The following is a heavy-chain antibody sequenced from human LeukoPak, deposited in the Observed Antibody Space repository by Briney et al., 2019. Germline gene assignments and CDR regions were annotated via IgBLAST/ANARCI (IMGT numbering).Heavy chain of an antibody. J-gene: IGHJ4*02. V-gene: IGHV3-23*01. CDR2: ISGSGGST. Sequence: PRGSLRLSCAASGFTFSSYAMSWVRQAPGKGLEWVSAISGSGGSTYYADSVKGRFTISRDNSKNTLYLQMNSLRAEDTAVYYCAKRGVRGVPQPIYYFDYWGQGTLVTVSS. CDR1: GFTFSSYA. CDR3: AKRGVRGVPQPIYYFDY. D-gene: IGHD3-10*01.